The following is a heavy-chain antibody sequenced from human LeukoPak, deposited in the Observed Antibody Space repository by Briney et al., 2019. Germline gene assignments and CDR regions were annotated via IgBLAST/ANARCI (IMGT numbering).Heavy chain of an antibody. CDR2: INHSGST. CDR3: ARGGYCSSTSCYQRTFDY. Sequence: KSSETLSLTCAVYGGSFSGYYWSWIRQPPGKGLEWIGEINHSGSTNYNPSLKSRVTISVDTSKNQFSLKLSSVTAADTAVYYCARGGYCSSTSCYQRTFDYWGQGTLVTVSS. CDR1: GGSFSGYY. J-gene: IGHJ4*01. V-gene: IGHV4-34*01. D-gene: IGHD2-2*01.